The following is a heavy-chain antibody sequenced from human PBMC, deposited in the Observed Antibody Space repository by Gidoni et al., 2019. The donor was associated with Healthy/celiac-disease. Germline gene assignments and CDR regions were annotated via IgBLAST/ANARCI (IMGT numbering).Heavy chain of an antibody. CDR3: AKDGGYDKYPMHYYYYGMDV. CDR2: MRGRGGST. CDR1: GFTFSSYA. V-gene: IGHV3-23*01. D-gene: IGHD3-22*01. Sequence: EVQLLESGGGLVQPGGSLRLPCAASGFTFSSYAMRGVRQAPGKGLAGVSAMRGRGGSTYYADSVKGRFTISRDNSKNTLYLQMNSLRAEDTAVYYCAKDGGYDKYPMHYYYYGMDVWGQGTTVTVSS. J-gene: IGHJ6*02.